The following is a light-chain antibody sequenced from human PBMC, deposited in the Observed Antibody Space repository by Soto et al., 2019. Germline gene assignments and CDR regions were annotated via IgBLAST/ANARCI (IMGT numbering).Light chain of an antibody. V-gene: IGKV3-15*01. Sequence: EIVMTQSPATLSVSPGERATLSCRASQSVSNNLAWYQQKPGQAPRLLIYGASTRATGIPARFSGSVSGTEFTLTISSLQSEDFEVYYFQQYNNWAITFGQGTRLEIK. CDR2: GAS. CDR1: QSVSNN. J-gene: IGKJ5*01. CDR3: QQYNNWAIT.